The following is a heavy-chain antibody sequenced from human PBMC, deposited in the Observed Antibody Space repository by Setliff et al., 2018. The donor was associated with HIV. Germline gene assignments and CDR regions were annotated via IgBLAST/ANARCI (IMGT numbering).Heavy chain of an antibody. J-gene: IGHJ6*03. CDR2: INHSGST. CDR3: ARGTAYYNFWSGYSQDYYYYMDV. Sequence: ASETLSLTCAVYGGSFSGYYWSWIRQSPGKGLEWIGEINHSGSTKYNPSLKSRVTISVDTSKNQFSLKLSSVTAADTAVYYCARGTAYYNFWSGYSQDYYYYMDVWG. D-gene: IGHD3-3*01. CDR1: GGSFSGYY. V-gene: IGHV4-34*01.